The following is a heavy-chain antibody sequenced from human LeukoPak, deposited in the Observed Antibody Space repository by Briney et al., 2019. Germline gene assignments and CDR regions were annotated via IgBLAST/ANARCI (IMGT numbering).Heavy chain of an antibody. J-gene: IGHJ4*02. CDR3: ARGKRGDLRDGSWYFDY. D-gene: IGHD6-13*01. Sequence: PGGSLRLSCAASGFTVSSDYMSWVRQAPGKGLEWVSVIFSGGTIYYADSVKGRFTISRDHSKNTLYLQMNSLRAEDTAVYYCARGKRGDLRDGSWYFDYWGQGTLVTVSS. CDR2: IFSGGTI. CDR1: GFTVSSDY. V-gene: IGHV3-53*01.